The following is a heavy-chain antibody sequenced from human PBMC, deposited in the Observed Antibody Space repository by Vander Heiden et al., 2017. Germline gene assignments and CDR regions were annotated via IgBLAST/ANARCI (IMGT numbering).Heavy chain of an antibody. CDR3: AREAYSSGRAGTFDY. V-gene: IGHV3-30*04. Sequence: QVQLVESGGGVGQPGTSLRVSCAASGFTLRSCVMHWVRQAPGKGLEWLALTPQDERHERQYANSVKGRFTVSRDNSENVLYLQMSSLRPEDTAVYYCAREAYSSGRAGTFDYLGQGTLVSVSS. CDR1: GFTLRSCV. CDR2: TPQDERHER. J-gene: IGHJ4*02. D-gene: IGHD6-19*01.